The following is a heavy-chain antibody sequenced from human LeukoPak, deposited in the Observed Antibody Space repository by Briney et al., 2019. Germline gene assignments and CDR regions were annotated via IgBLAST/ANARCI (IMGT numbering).Heavy chain of an antibody. CDR3: VRTNPWDLTYYFDY. D-gene: IGHD1-14*01. CDR1: GGSIKSHF. V-gene: IGHV4-59*11. J-gene: IGHJ4*02. Sequence: SVTLSLTCTVSGGSIKSHFWSWVRQPPGKRLEWIGYIFHSGSTNYNPSLKSRVTISVDTSNNQFSLRLTSVTAADTAVYYCVRTNPWDLTYYFDYWGQGTLVTVSS. CDR2: IFHSGST.